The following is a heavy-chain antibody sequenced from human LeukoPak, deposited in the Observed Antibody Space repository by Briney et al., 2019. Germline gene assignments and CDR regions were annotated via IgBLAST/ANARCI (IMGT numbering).Heavy chain of an antibody. D-gene: IGHD6-19*01. J-gene: IGHJ4*02. CDR2: ISSNGGST. V-gene: IGHV3-64*01. Sequence: PGGSLRLSCAASGFTFSSYAMHWVRQAPGKGLEYVSAISSNGGSTYYANSVKGRFTISRDNSKNTLYLQMNSLRAEDTAVYYCAKQGAGIRDWGQGTLVTVSS. CDR3: AKQGAGIRD. CDR1: GFTFSSYA.